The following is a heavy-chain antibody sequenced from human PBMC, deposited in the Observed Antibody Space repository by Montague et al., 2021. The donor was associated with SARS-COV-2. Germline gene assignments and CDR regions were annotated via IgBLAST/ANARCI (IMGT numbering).Heavy chain of an antibody. J-gene: IGHJ4*02. CDR2: IKQDGSEK. CDR1: GLTFSSHW. D-gene: IGHD3-22*01. Sequence: SLRLSCAASGLTFSSHWMSWVRQAPGKGLEWVANIKQDGSEKYYVDSVKGRFTISRDNAKNSLYLQMNSLRADDTAVYYCAPRVVSFAGYWGQGILVAVSS. V-gene: IGHV3-7*01. CDR3: APRVVSFAGY.